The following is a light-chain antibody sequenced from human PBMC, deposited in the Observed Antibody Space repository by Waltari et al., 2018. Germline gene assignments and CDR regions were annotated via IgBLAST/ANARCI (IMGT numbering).Light chain of an antibody. CDR1: HAISTF. V-gene: IGKV1-16*02. CDR2: AAS. CDR3: QQYSTFPPT. J-gene: IGKJ4*01. Sequence: TGWASHAISTFLAWFQLKPGKAPKSLFYAASTLQTGVSSHFSGSGSGTDFTLTISSLQPGDCATYYCQQYSTFPPTFGGGTRVEI.